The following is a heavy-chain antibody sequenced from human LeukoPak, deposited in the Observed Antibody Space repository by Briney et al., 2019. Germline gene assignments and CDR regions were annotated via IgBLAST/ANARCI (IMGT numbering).Heavy chain of an antibody. V-gene: IGHV4-59*01. CDR3: ARGGDYDFWSGYSRFDP. CDR2: IYYSGST. Sequence: SETLSLTCTVSGGSISSYYWSWIRQPPGKGLEWIGYIYYSGSTNYNPSLKSRVTISVDTSKNQFSLKLSSVTAADTAVYYCARGGDYDFWSGYSRFDPWGQGTLVTVSS. D-gene: IGHD3-3*01. CDR1: GGSISSYY. J-gene: IGHJ5*02.